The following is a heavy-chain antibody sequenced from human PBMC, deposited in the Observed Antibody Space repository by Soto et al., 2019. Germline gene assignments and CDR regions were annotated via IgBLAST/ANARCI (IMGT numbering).Heavy chain of an antibody. CDR2: ISGSGGRT. V-gene: IGHV3-23*01. Sequence: GGSLRLSCAASGFTFSNYGMSWVRQAPGKGLEWVSSISGSGGRTYYADSVKGRFTISRDNSKNTLYLQTDSLRAEDTAFYYCAKSDCSGGSCYFRFDCWGQGTLVSVSS. CDR3: AKSDCSGGSCYFRFDC. J-gene: IGHJ4*02. D-gene: IGHD2-15*01. CDR1: GFTFSNYG.